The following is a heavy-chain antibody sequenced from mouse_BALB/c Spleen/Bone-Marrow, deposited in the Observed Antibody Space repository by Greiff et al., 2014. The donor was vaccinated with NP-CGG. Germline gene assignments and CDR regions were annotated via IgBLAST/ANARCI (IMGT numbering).Heavy chain of an antibody. V-gene: IGHV5-6*02. J-gene: IGHJ4*01. CDR2: INSGGTNT. Sequence: DVKLVESGGDLVYPGGSLKLSCAASGFTFSSYGMSWVRQTPDTRLEWVATINSGGTNTYYLDSMKGRFTISRDNAKNTLYLQMSSLRSEDTAMYYCTRRGIYDERTAMDYWGRGTSVTVSS. CDR1: GFTFSSYG. CDR3: TRRGIYDERTAMDY. D-gene: IGHD2-12*01.